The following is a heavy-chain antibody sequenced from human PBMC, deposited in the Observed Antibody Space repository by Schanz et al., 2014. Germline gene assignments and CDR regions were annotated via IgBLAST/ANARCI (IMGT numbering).Heavy chain of an antibody. Sequence: QVQLVQSGAEVKKPGASVKVSCKASGYTFTSYGINWVRQAPGQGLEWMGWISAYNGNTNYAQKLQGRVTMTTDTSTGTAYMELRSLRSDDTALYYCAGTYCSSTSCYTGYYYMDVWGQGTTVTVSS. CDR3: AGTYCSSTSCYTGYYYMDV. J-gene: IGHJ6*03. CDR2: ISAYNGNT. CDR1: GYTFTSYG. D-gene: IGHD2-2*02. V-gene: IGHV1-18*01.